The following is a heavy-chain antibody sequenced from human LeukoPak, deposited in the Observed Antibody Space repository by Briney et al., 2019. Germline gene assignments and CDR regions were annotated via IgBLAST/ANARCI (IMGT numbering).Heavy chain of an antibody. V-gene: IGHV3-30*02. J-gene: IGHJ6*03. CDR2: IRYDGSNK. Sequence: GGSLRLSCAASGFTFSSYGMHWVRQAPGKGLEWVAFIRYDGSNKYYADSVNGRFTISRDNSKNSLYLQMNSLRAEDTAVYYCAKSITIFGVAPYYYYMDVWGKGTTVTVSS. D-gene: IGHD3-3*01. CDR1: GFTFSSYG. CDR3: AKSITIFGVAPYYYYMDV.